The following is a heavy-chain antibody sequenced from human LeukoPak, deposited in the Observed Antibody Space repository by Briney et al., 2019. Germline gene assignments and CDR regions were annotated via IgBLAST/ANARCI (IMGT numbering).Heavy chain of an antibody. CDR1: GGSISSYY. V-gene: IGHV4-59*01. J-gene: IGHJ6*03. D-gene: IGHD6-13*01. CDR3: ARQRMGSSWSLAWYYYYYMDV. Sequence: KPSETLSLTCTVSGGSISSYYWSWIRQPPGKGLEWIGYIYYSGSTNYNPSLKSRVTISVDTSKNQFSLKLSSVTAADTAVYYCARQRMGSSWSLAWYYYYYMDVWGKGTTVTISS. CDR2: IYYSGST.